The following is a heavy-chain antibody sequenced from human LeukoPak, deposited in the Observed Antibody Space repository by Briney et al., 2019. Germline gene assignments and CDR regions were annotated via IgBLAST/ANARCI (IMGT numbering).Heavy chain of an antibody. CDR1: GFTFSDYY. CDR3: TTALYDWNDVNY. D-gene: IGHD1-20*01. CDR2: ISSSGSTI. Sequence: GGSLRLSCAASGFTFSDYYMSWIRQAPGKGLEWVSYISSSGSTIYYADSVKGRFTISRDNAKNSLYLQMNSLRAEDTAVYYCTTALYDWNDVNYWGQGTLVTVSS. V-gene: IGHV3-11*01. J-gene: IGHJ4*02.